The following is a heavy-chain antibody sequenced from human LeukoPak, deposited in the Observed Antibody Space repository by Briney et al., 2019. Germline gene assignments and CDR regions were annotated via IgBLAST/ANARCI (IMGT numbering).Heavy chain of an antibody. D-gene: IGHD6-6*01. CDR3: AREHSSSPTGFDY. Sequence: ASVKVSCKASGYTFTSYGISWVRQAPGQGLEWMGWINPNSGGTNYAQKFQGRVTMTRDTSISTAYMELSRLRSDDTAVYYCAREHSSSPTGFDYWGQGTLVTVSS. J-gene: IGHJ4*02. CDR1: GYTFTSYG. CDR2: INPNSGGT. V-gene: IGHV1-2*02.